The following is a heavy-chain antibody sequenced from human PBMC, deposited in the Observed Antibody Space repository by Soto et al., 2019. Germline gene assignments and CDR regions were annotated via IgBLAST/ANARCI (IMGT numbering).Heavy chain of an antibody. Sequence: QVQLVQSGAEVKKPGASVKVSCKASGYTFTSYDINWVRQATGQELEWMGWMNPNSGNTGYAQKYQGRVTMTRNNSISTAYMELSSLRSEDTAVYYCARVQRTVFGADYWGQGTLVTVSS. V-gene: IGHV1-8*01. J-gene: IGHJ4*02. CDR1: GYTFTSYD. CDR2: MNPNSGNT. CDR3: ARVQRTVFGADY. D-gene: IGHD3-3*01.